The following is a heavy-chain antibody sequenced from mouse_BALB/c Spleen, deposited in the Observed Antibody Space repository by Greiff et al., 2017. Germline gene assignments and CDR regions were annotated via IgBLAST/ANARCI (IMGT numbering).Heavy chain of an antibody. V-gene: IGHV5-6-3*01. D-gene: IGHD1-2*01. J-gene: IGHJ2*01. CDR2: INSNGGST. Sequence: EVHLVESGGGLVQPGGSLKLSCAASGFTFSSYGMSWVRQTPDKRLELVATINSNGGSTYYPDSVKGRFTISRDNAKNTLYLQMSSLKSEDTAMYYCARAVYYGHDYWGQGTTLTVSS. CDR1: GFTFSSYG. CDR3: ARAVYYGHDY.